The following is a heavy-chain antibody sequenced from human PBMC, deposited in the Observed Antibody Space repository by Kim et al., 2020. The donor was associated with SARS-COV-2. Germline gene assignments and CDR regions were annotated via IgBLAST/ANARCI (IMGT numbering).Heavy chain of an antibody. V-gene: IGHV3-11*06. D-gene: IGHD6-6*01. CDR3: ATSGSSSSGNVDY. J-gene: IGHJ4*02. Sequence: YADSMQGRFTISRDNAKNSLYLQMNSLRAEDTSVYYCATSGSSSSGNVDYWGQGTLVTVSS.